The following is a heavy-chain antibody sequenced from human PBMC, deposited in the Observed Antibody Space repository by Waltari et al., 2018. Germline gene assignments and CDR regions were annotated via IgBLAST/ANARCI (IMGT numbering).Heavy chain of an antibody. D-gene: IGHD3-10*01. CDR3: ARATGVNDAFDI. CDR1: GGSISSYY. V-gene: IGHV4-59*01. Sequence: QVQLQESGPGLVKPSETLSLTCTVSGGSISSYYWSWIRQPPGKGLEWIGYIYYSGGTNYNPSLKSRVTISVDTSKNQFSLKLSSVTAADTAVYYCARATGVNDAFDIWGQGTMVTVSS. J-gene: IGHJ3*02. CDR2: IYYSGGT.